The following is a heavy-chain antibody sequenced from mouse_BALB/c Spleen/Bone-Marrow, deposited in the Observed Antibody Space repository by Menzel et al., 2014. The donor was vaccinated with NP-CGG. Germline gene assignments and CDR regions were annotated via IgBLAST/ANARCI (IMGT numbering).Heavy chain of an antibody. D-gene: IGHD1-1*01. CDR1: GYTFTDYC. Sequence: LQESGPELVKPGASVKISCKASGYTFTDYCINWVKQKPGQGLEWIGWIYPGSGNTQYNEKFKGKATLTVDTSSNTAYMQLSSLTSEGTAAYFCARPPYYYGSRPYWYFDVWGAGTTVTVSS. J-gene: IGHJ1*01. CDR3: ARPPYYYGSRPYWYFDV. V-gene: IGHV1-84*02. CDR2: IYPGSGNT.